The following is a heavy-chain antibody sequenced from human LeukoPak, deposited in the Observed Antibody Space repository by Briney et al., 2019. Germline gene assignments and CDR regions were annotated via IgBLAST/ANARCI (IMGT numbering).Heavy chain of an antibody. CDR3: ARAPTFSGWFDY. V-gene: IGHV3-21*01. D-gene: IGHD6-19*01. CDR1: GFIFSDYS. CDR2: ISISTSYI. Sequence: PGGSLRLSCAASGFIFSDYSMNWVRQAPGKGLEWVASISISTSYIDYADSVKGRFTISRDNAKNSLYLQMNSLRVEDTAVYYCARAPTFSGWFDYWGQGTLVTVSS. J-gene: IGHJ4*02.